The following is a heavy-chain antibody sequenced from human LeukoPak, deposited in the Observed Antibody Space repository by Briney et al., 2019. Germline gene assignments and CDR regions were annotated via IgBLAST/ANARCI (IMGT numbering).Heavy chain of an antibody. V-gene: IGHV3-30*02. D-gene: IGHD1-26*01. J-gene: IGHJ4*02. CDR2: IQEEGISK. CDR3: AKARDSANYYFDS. Sequence: RGGSVRLSCLGSGFTFRSYDMHWVRQAPGKGPEWVAFIQEEGISKNYANSVKGRFAISRDNFKNTVYLEMTSLTTEDTALYHCAKARDSANYYFDSWGQGTLVTVSS. CDR1: GFTFRSYD.